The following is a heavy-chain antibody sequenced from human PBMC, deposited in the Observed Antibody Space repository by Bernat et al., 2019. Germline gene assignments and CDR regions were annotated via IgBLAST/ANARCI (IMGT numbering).Heavy chain of an antibody. V-gene: IGHV3-48*01. CDR1: GITFSNYS. Sequence: VPLVGFGGGLVQPGGVLRPSCAASGITFSNYSMHWVRQAPRKGLEWRSYIISCGTTIYYADSLKGRFTICRDNAKNPLYLQVNSLSAEDTVLYYCAVYCGGDGYRAFDIWGQGTMVTVSS. CDR2: IISCGTTI. CDR3: AVYCGGDGYRAFDI. J-gene: IGHJ3*02. D-gene: IGHD2-21*02.